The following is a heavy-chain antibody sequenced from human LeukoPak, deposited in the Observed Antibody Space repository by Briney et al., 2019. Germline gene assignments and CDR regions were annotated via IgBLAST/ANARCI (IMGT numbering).Heavy chain of an antibody. Sequence: ASVKVSCKASGYTFTGYYMHWVRQAPGQGLEWMGRINPNSGGTNYAQKFQGRVTMTRDTSISTAYMELSRLRSDDTAVYYRARVRVRYFDWLLSNDAFDIWGQGTMVTVSS. J-gene: IGHJ3*02. V-gene: IGHV1-2*06. D-gene: IGHD3-9*01. CDR2: INPNSGGT. CDR3: ARVRVRYFDWLLSNDAFDI. CDR1: GYTFTGYY.